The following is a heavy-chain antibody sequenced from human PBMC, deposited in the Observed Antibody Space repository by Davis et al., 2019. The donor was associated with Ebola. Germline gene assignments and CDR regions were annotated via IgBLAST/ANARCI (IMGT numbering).Heavy chain of an antibody. J-gene: IGHJ3*02. CDR2: IYPGDSET. Sequence: KVSCKGSGYTFTSYWIAWVRQVPGKGLEWMGSIYPGDSETRYSPSFQGQATISADKSISTAYLQWSSLKASDTAMYYCARRGIVVVTAKDAFDIWGQGTMVTVSS. CDR3: ARRGIVVVTAKDAFDI. V-gene: IGHV5-51*01. CDR1: GYTFTSYW. D-gene: IGHD2-21*02.